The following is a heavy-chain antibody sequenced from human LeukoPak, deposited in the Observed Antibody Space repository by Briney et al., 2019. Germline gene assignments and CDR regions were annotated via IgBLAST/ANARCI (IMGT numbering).Heavy chain of an antibody. D-gene: IGHD1-26*01. CDR2: IYYSGST. CDR3: ARSIVGAGGDAFDI. Sequence: SETLSLTCTVSGGSISSYYWSWIRQPPGKGLEWIGYIYYSGSTNYNPSLKSRVTISVDTSKNQFSLKLSSVAAADTAVYYCARSIVGAGGDAFDIWGQGTMVTVSS. J-gene: IGHJ3*02. CDR1: GGSISSYY. V-gene: IGHV4-59*01.